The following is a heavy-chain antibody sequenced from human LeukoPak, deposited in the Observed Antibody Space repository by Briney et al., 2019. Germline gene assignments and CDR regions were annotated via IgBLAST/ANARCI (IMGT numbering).Heavy chain of an antibody. CDR1: GGSISSYY. CDR2: IYHSGST. D-gene: IGHD2-2*01. V-gene: IGHV4-59*12. J-gene: IGHJ4*02. Sequence: PSETLSLTCTVSGGSISSYYWSWIRQPPGKGLEWIGYIYHSGSTYYNPSLKSRVTISVDRSKNQFSLKLSSVTAADTAVYYCARYCSSTSCYVWFDYWGQGTLVTVSS. CDR3: ARYCSSTSCYVWFDY.